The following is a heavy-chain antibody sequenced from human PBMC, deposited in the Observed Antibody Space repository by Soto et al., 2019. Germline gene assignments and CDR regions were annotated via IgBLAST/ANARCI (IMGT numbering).Heavy chain of an antibody. V-gene: IGHV4-4*02. J-gene: IGHJ5*02. CDR1: GASISSTYW. Sequence: QLRESGPGLVKPSGTLSLTCFVSGASISSTYWWSWVRQTPGKRLEWIGHIYHTGTTSYNPSLKNRVNISLNKSNNQFSLRLTSMTAADTAVYYSVTLPPRIVVVMTDLPTWGQGTLVTVSS. D-gene: IGHD2-15*01. CDR2: IYHTGTT. CDR3: VTLPPRIVVVMTDLPT.